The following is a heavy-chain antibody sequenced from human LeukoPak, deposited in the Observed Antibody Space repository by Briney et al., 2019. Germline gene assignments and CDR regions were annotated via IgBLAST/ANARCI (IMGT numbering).Heavy chain of an antibody. CDR3: ARVGYGSSDDV. Sequence: ASVKVSCKASGYTFTSYGISWVRQAPGQGLEWMGWISAYNGNTNYAQKFQGRVTMTRNTSISTAYMELSSLRSEDTAVYYCARVGYGSSDDVWGKGTTVTISS. CDR2: ISAYNGNT. V-gene: IGHV1-18*01. D-gene: IGHD5-12*01. J-gene: IGHJ6*04. CDR1: GYTFTSYG.